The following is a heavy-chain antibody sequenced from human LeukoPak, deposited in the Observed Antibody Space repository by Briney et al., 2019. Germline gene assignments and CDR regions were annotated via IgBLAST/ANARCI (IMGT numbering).Heavy chain of an antibody. V-gene: IGHV3-48*04. Sequence: GGSLRLSCAASGFTFSSYAMSWVRQAPGKGLEWVSYISSSGSTIYYADSVKGRFTISRDNARNSLYLQMNSLRAEDTAVYYCARDDPAESSGFWGRGTLVTVSS. CDR1: GFTFSSYA. CDR3: ARDDPAESSGF. J-gene: IGHJ2*01. D-gene: IGHD3-22*01. CDR2: ISSSGSTI.